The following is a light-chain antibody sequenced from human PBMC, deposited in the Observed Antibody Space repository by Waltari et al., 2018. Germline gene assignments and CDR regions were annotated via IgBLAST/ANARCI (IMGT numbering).Light chain of an antibody. V-gene: IGKV3-11*01. CDR2: DAS. Sequence: EIVLTQSPATLSLSPGGGATLSCRASQSVGRFLAWYQHKPGQAPSLLIYDASNRATGIPARFSASGSGTDFTLTLSSLEPEDFAVYYCQQRSSWPYSFGQGTKLEI. J-gene: IGKJ2*03. CDR1: QSVGRF. CDR3: QQRSSWPYS.